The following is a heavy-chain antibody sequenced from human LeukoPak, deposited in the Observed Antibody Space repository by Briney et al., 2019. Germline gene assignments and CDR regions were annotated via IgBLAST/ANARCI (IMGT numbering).Heavy chain of an antibody. J-gene: IGHJ6*03. CDR3: ASHQKWSSTFFYYYYMDV. CDR2: INHSGST. D-gene: IGHD3-10*01. Sequence: SETLSLTCAVYGGSFSGYYWSWIRQPPGKGLEWIGEINHSGSTNYNPSLKSRVTISVDTSKNQFSLKLSSVTAADTAVYYCASHQKWSSTFFYYYYMDVWGKGTTVTVSS. CDR1: GGSFSGYY. V-gene: IGHV4-34*01.